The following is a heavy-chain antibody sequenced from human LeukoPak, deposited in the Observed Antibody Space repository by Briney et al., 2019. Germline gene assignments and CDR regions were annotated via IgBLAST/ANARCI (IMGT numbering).Heavy chain of an antibody. CDR1: GFTFKEYY. J-gene: IGHJ4*02. CDR2: ICSSGSTI. CDR3: ARLGSGWYSY. V-gene: IGHV3-11*04. Sequence: GSLRLSCAASGFTFKEYYMRWLPQAPGEGREGGSYICSSGSTISYADSVKGRFPISRDNAKNSLYLQMNSLRAEDTAVYYCARLGSGWYSYWGQGTLVTVSS. D-gene: IGHD6-19*01.